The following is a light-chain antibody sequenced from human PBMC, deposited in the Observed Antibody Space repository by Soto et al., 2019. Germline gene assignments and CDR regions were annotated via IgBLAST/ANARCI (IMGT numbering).Light chain of an antibody. CDR1: QSISTY. CDR3: QQSYSTPRT. CDR2: DAS. J-gene: IGKJ1*01. V-gene: IGKV1-39*01. Sequence: VESLTITCRASQSISTYLNWYQQKLGKAPNLLIYDASTLQSGVPSRFSGSGSGTDFTLTISYLQPEDFATYFCQQSYSTPRTFGQGTKVDI.